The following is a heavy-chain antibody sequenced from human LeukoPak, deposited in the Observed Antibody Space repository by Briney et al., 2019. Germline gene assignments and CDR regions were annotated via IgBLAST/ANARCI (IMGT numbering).Heavy chain of an antibody. Sequence: GGSLRLSCAASGFTFDDYAVHWVRQAPGKGLEWVSGISWNSGSIGYADSVKGRFTISRDNAKNSLYLQMNSLRAEDTALYYCAKGSRYRPYYYYYYGMDVWGQGTTVTVSS. J-gene: IGHJ6*02. CDR3: AKGSRYRPYYYYYYGMDV. CDR1: GFTFDDYA. D-gene: IGHD1-26*01. V-gene: IGHV3-9*01. CDR2: ISWNSGSI.